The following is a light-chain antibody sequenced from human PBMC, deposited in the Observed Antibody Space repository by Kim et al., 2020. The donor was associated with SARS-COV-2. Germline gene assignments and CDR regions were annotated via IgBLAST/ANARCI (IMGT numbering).Light chain of an antibody. Sequence: QSVLTQPPSASGTPGQRVTISCSGSSSNIGSKTVNWYQQLPGTAPKLLIYSNSQRPSGVPDRFSGSKSGTSASLAISGLQSEDEGDYYCAAWDDSLNGWVFGGGTQLTVL. CDR1: SSNIGSKT. CDR2: SNS. V-gene: IGLV1-44*01. J-gene: IGLJ3*02. CDR3: AAWDDSLNGWV.